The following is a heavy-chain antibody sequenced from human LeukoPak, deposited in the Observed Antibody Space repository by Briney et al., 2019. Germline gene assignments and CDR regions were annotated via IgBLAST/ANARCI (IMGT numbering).Heavy chain of an antibody. CDR1: GGSISSSGYY. V-gene: IGHV4-61*08. CDR2: IYYSGST. D-gene: IGHD4-17*01. Sequence: SETLSLTCTVSGGSISSSGYYWSWIRQPPGKGLEWIGYIYYSGSTNYNPSLKSRVTISVDTSKNQFSLKLSSVTAADTAVYYCARSYGDYFDYWGQGTLVTVSS. CDR3: ARSYGDYFDY. J-gene: IGHJ4*02.